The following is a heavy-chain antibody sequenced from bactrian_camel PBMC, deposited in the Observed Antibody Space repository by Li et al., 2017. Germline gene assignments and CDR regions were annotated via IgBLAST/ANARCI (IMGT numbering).Heavy chain of an antibody. Sequence: VQLVESGGGSVQAGGSLRLSCEAPGYTYDTYCMGWFRQAPGKEREGIATIDSDGDTACVESMKGRFTISVDNAKSTLYLRMDSLKPEDTAMYYCAADPGRLCRRSQGADFAYWGQGTQVTVS. J-gene: IGHJ6*01. CDR2: IDSDGDT. CDR1: GYTYDTYC. V-gene: IGHV3S26*01. D-gene: IGHD4*01. CDR3: AADPGRLCRRSQGADFAY.